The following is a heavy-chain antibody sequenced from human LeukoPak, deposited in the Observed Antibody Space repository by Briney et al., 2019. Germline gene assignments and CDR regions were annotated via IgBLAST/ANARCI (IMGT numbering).Heavy chain of an antibody. D-gene: IGHD6-6*01. Sequence: PGGSLRLSCAASGFTVSSNYMSWVRQAPGKGLEWVSVIYSGGSTYYADSVKGRFTTSRDNSKNTLYLQMNSLRAEDTAVYYCARSSSIAARYFDYWGQGTLVTVSS. V-gene: IGHV3-66*02. CDR2: IYSGGST. J-gene: IGHJ4*02. CDR3: ARSSSIAARYFDY. CDR1: GFTVSSNY.